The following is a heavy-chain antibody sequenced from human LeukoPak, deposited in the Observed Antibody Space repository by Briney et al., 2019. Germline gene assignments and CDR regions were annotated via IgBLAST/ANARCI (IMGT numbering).Heavy chain of an antibody. D-gene: IGHD2-2*01. J-gene: IGHJ3*02. CDR3: ARVPYCSSTSCQRGTNAFDI. V-gene: IGHV1-18*01. CDR2: ISAYNGNT. CDR1: GYTVTDYG. Sequence: ASVQVSCKASGYTVTDYGISWVRQVPGQGLEWMGCISAYNGNTNYAQKLQGRVTLTTDTSTSTAYMELSSLRSEDTAVYYCARVPYCSSTSCQRGTNAFDIWGQGTMVTVSS.